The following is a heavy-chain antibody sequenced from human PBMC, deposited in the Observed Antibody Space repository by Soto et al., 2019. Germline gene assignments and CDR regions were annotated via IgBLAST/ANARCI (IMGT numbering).Heavy chain of an antibody. CDR1: GFTFSNYA. CDR2: ISDSGGST. CDR3: VKSSSGILIFHY. Sequence: PGGSLRLSCAASGFTFSNYAMSWVRQAPGKGLEWVSTISDSGGSTYYADSVKGRFTISRDNSKNTLYLQLNSLRAEDTAVYYCVKSSSGILIFHYWGQGTQVTVSS. J-gene: IGHJ4*02. D-gene: IGHD6-6*01. V-gene: IGHV3-23*01.